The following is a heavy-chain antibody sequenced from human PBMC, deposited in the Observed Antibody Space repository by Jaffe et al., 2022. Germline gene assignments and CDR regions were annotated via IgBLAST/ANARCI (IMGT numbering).Heavy chain of an antibody. J-gene: IGHJ2*01. Sequence: EVHLVESGGGLVQPGGSLRLSCAASGFTFSAYWMHWVRQAPGKGLVWVSRIKSDGSETFYADSVKGRFTISRDNAKNTLYLQMNSLRAEDTAVYYCARDDYASFWGRGTLVTVSS. V-gene: IGHV3-74*01. D-gene: IGHD4-17*01. CDR3: ARDDYASF. CDR2: IKSDGSET. CDR1: GFTFSAYW.